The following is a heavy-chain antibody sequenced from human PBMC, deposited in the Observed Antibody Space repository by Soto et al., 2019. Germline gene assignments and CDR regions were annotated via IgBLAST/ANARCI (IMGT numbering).Heavy chain of an antibody. J-gene: IGHJ5*02. CDR3: ARVIPGAEAWFDP. CDR2: ISAYTDDP. D-gene: IGHD2-2*01. Sequence: QGQLVQAGAEVKKPGASVQVSCTASGNTFTTFGVTWVRQDPGQGLEWLGWISAYTDDPNYAQKSQGRVTMTIDTTTSTAYLDLRSLTSDDTAVYYCARVIPGAEAWFDPWGQGTLVTVSS. CDR1: GNTFTTFG. V-gene: IGHV1-18*01.